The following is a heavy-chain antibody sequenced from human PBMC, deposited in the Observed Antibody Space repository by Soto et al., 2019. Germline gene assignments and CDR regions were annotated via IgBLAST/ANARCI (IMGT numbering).Heavy chain of an antibody. J-gene: IGHJ4*02. D-gene: IGHD3-22*01. V-gene: IGHV4-39*01. CDR1: GGSISISSYS. Sequence: PSETLSLTCTVSGGSISISSYSWGCMRQPPGKGLEWIGSIDYSGSTYSNPSLNSRVTMSVDTSKNQFSLKLSSVTAADTAVYYCARHYFDSSGYYLQGVDSWGQGTLVTVSS. CDR3: ARHYFDSSGYYLQGVDS. CDR2: IDYSGST.